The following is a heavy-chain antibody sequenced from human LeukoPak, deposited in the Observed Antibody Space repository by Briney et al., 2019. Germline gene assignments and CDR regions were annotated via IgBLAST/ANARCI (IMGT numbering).Heavy chain of an antibody. J-gene: IGHJ4*02. CDR1: GGSISSYY. D-gene: IGHD5-24*01. Sequence: SETLSLTCTVSGGSISSYYWSWIRQPPGKGLEWIGYIYYSGSTNYNPSLKSRVTISVDTSKNQFSLKLSSVTAADTAVYYCARGRKRDGYNCNDYWGQGTLVTVSS. CDR2: IYYSGST. CDR3: ARGRKRDGYNCNDY. V-gene: IGHV4-59*01.